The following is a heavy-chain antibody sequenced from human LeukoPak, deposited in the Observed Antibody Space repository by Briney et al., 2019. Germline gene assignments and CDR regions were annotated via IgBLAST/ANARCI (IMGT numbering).Heavy chain of an antibody. CDR1: GYTFTSYG. V-gene: IGHV1-18*01. J-gene: IGHJ5*02. CDR2: IITYSGNT. CDR3: ARENYDILTGYYNWFDP. D-gene: IGHD3-9*01. Sequence: ASVKVSCKASGYTFTSYGISWVRQAPGQGLEWMGWIITYSGNTNYAQKLQGRVTMTTDTSTSTAYMELSSLRSEDTAVYYCARENYDILTGYYNWFDPWGQGTLVTVSS.